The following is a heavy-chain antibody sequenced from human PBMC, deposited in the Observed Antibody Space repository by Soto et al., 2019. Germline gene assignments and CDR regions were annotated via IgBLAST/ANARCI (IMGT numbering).Heavy chain of an antibody. Sequence: GASVTVSFLASGGTFSSYAISWVRRAPGQGLEWMGGIIPIFGTANYAQKFQGRVTITADESTSTAYMELSSLRSEDTAVYYCARRAGKYYYYGMDVWGQATTVTVSS. CDR3: ARRAGKYYYYGMDV. CDR1: GGTFSSYA. D-gene: IGHD6-13*01. J-gene: IGHJ6*02. V-gene: IGHV1-69*13. CDR2: IIPIFGTA.